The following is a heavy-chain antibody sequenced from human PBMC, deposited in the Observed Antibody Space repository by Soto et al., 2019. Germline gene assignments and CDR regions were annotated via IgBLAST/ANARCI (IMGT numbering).Heavy chain of an antibody. J-gene: IGHJ5*02. V-gene: IGHV4-38-2*01. D-gene: IGHD2-21*02. CDR2: IYHSGST. CDR1: GYSISSGYY. CDR3: AREWHCGGDCLFGWFDP. Sequence: TLSLTCAVSGYSISSGYYWGWIRQPPGKGLEWIGSIYHSGSTYYNPSLKSRVTISVDTSKNQFSLKLSSVTAADTAVYYCAREWHCGGDCLFGWFDPWGQGTLVTVSS.